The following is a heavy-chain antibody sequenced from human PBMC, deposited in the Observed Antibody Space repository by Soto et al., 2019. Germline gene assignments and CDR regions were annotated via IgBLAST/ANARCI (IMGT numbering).Heavy chain of an antibody. J-gene: IGHJ4*02. D-gene: IGHD1-26*01. CDR2: ISGSGGST. CDR1: GFTFSSYA. CDR3: AKHPAIGSYYYFDY. V-gene: IGHV3-23*01. Sequence: EVQLLESGGGLVQPGGSLRLSCAASGFTFSSYAMSWVRQAPGKGLEWVSAISGSGGSTYYANSVKGRFTISRDNSKNTLYLQVNSLRAEDTAVYYCAKHPAIGSYYYFDYWGQGTLATVSS.